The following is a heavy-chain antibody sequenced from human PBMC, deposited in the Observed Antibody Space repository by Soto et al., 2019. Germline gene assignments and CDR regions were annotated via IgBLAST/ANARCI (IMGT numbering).Heavy chain of an antibody. CDR1: GGSISSGGYS. CDR3: ARDPIV. D-gene: IGHD2-15*01. Sequence: QLQLQESGSGLVKPSQTLSLTCAVSGGSISSGGYSWSWIRQPPGKGLAWLGYIYHSGSTYYTPSXXXXXXXXXXXXXXXXXXXXXXVTXXXXXXXXCARDPIVWGQGTLVTVSS. CDR2: IYHSGST. J-gene: IGHJ4*02. V-gene: IGHV4-30-2*01.